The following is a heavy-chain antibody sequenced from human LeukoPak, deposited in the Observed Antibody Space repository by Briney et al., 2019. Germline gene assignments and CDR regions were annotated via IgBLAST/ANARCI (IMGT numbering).Heavy chain of an antibody. Sequence: SETLSLTCTVSGGSISSSSYYWGWIRQPPGKGLEWIGEINHSGSTNYNPSLKSRVTISVDTSKNQFSLKLSSVTAADTAVYYCARVSGSSSGDNWFDPWGQGTLVTVSS. V-gene: IGHV4-39*07. CDR2: INHSGST. D-gene: IGHD6-6*01. CDR3: ARVSGSSSGDNWFDP. J-gene: IGHJ5*02. CDR1: GGSISSSSYY.